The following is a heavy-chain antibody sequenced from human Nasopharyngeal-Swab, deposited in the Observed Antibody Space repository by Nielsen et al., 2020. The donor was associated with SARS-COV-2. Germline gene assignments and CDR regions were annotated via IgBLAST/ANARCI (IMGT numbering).Heavy chain of an antibody. CDR1: GFNFDDCS. V-gene: IGHV3-43*01. CDR3: AKDFGSGWAGFDY. D-gene: IGHD6-19*01. Sequence: GGSLRLSCAASGFNFDDCSMHWVRQVPGKGLEWVSLINWDGSSTYYADSVKGRFTISRVNSEDSLHLQMSSLKTEDTAFYYCAKDFGSGWAGFDYWGQGTLVTVSS. CDR2: INWDGSST. J-gene: IGHJ4*02.